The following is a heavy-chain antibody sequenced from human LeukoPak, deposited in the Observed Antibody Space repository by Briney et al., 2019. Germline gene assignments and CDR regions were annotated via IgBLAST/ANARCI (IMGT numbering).Heavy chain of an antibody. J-gene: IGHJ4*02. CDR1: GFTFITFW. V-gene: IGHV3-7*03. Sequence: GGSLRLSCAASGFTFITFWMTWVRPAPGNWLEWVANIKEDRRAKSYVASLKGRFTISKDKAKNSLYLQMNSVRAEDTAVYYCARMKGCSSTTCYFAIYWGQGTLVTVSS. CDR3: ARMKGCSSTTCYFAIY. CDR2: IKEDRRAK. D-gene: IGHD2-2*01.